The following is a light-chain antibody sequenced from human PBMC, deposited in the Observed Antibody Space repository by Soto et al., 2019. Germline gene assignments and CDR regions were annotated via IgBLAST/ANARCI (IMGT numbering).Light chain of an antibody. CDR2: EVR. Sequence: QSALTQPASVSGSPGQSITISCAGTMRDVGAYNLVSWYQQHPGRAPQLIIFEVRYRPSGVSDRFSGSKSGSSASLAISGLRSEDEADYYCVSWDNSLGGRVFGGGTKLTVL. CDR3: VSWDNSLGGRV. V-gene: IGLV2-14*01. CDR1: MRDVGAYNL. J-gene: IGLJ3*02.